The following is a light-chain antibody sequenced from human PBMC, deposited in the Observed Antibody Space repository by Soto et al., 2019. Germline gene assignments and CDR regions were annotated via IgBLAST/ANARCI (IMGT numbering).Light chain of an antibody. CDR2: AAS. Sequence: DIQMTQSPSSLSASVGDRVTITCRASQTISTYLNWYQQEPGKAPKLLIYAASSLQSGVQSRFSGSGSGTDFTLTISSLQPEVFGAYYCRQSHGIPYTVGQGTKLEIK. CDR3: RQSHGIPYT. CDR1: QTISTY. J-gene: IGKJ2*01. V-gene: IGKV1-39*01.